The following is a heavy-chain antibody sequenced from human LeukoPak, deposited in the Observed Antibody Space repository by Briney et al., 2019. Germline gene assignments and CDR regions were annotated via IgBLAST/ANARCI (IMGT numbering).Heavy chain of an antibody. CDR2: IYYSGST. CDR1: GGSISSSSYY. Sequence: PSETLSLTCTVSGGSISSSSYYWGWIRQPPGKGLEWIGSIYYSGSTYYNPSLKSRVTISVDTSKNQFSLKLSSVTAADTAVYYCARDPPYSGLDYWGQGTLVTVSS. CDR3: ARDPPYSGLDY. J-gene: IGHJ4*02. V-gene: IGHV4-39*07. D-gene: IGHD1-26*01.